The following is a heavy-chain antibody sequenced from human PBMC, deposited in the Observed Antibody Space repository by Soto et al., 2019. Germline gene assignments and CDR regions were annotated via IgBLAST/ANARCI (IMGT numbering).Heavy chain of an antibody. D-gene: IGHD3-3*01. V-gene: IGHV3-21*01. Sequence: GGSLRLSCAASGFTFSSYSMNWVRQAPGKGLEWVSSISSSSSYIYYADSVKGRFTISRDNAKNSLYLQMNSLRAEDTAVYYCARDRPRDYYDFWSGYYRSFDYWGQRTLVTGSS. J-gene: IGHJ4*02. CDR1: GFTFSSYS. CDR2: ISSSSSYI. CDR3: ARDRPRDYYDFWSGYYRSFDY.